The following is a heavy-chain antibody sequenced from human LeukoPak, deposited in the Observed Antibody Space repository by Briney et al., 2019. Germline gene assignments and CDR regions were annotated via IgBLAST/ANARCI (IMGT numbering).Heavy chain of an antibody. D-gene: IGHD3-10*01. J-gene: IGHJ4*02. CDR1: GFTFSSNA. CDR2: ISYDGSNE. Sequence: GGSLRLSCAASGFTFSSNAMHWVRQAPGKGLEWVAIISYDGSNEYYADSVKGQFTISRDNSNNTLYLQTNSLRAEDTAVYYCARDGNYYGSGSYLDYWGQGTLVTVSS. V-gene: IGHV3-30*04. CDR3: ARDGNYYGSGSYLDY.